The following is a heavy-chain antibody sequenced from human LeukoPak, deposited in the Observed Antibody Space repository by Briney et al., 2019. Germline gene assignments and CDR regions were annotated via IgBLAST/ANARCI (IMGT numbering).Heavy chain of an antibody. V-gene: IGHV4-59*01. CDR1: GGSISSYY. Sequence: PSETLSLTCTVSGGSISSYYWSWLRQPPGKGLEWIGYIYYSGTTNYSPSLKSRVTISVDTSKNQFSLKLSSVTAADTAVYYCARGEAPYSSSWPIGFDPWGQGTLVTVSS. CDR2: IYYSGTT. D-gene: IGHD6-13*01. CDR3: ARGEAPYSSSWPIGFDP. J-gene: IGHJ5*02.